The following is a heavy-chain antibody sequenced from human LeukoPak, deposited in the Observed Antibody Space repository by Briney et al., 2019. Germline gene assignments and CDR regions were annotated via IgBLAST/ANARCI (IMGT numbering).Heavy chain of an antibody. CDR1: GGSLSPYY. CDR3: ARLDSGDHGNIPH. V-gene: IGHV4-59*08. CDR2: IYHTGTT. Sequence: SESLSLTCTVSGGSLSPYYWTWIRQPPGKGLEWIGYIYHTGTTRYNPSLNSRVTISVETSKNQFSLRLNSVTAADTAIYYCARLDSGDHGNIPHWGQGTLVTVSS. J-gene: IGHJ1*01. D-gene: IGHD1-26*01.